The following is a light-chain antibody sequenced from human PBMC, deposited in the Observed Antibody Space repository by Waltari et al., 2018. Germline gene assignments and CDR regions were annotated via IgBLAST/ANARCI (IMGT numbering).Light chain of an antibody. V-gene: IGLV2-14*03. CDR1: SSYVGAYDW. J-gene: IGLJ1*01. CDR2: DVS. Sequence: QSALTQPASVSGSPGQSITISCTGPSSYVGAYDWVSWYQQHPGKAPKVVIFDVSYRPSGVSNRFSGSKSGNTASLTISGLQAEDEADYYCTSYTSRHSLVFGTGTKVTVL. CDR3: TSYTSRHSLV.